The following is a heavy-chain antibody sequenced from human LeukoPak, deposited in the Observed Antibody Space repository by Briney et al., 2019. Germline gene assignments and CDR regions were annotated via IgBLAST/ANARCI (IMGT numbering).Heavy chain of an antibody. CDR3: AKDGEG. J-gene: IGHJ4*02. CDR1: GFTFSNYA. CDR2: ITGSDGRT. D-gene: IGHD3-10*01. V-gene: IGHV3-23*01. Sequence: PGGSLRLSCAASGFTFSNYAMAWVRQAPGKGLEWVSTITGSDGRTYYTDSVKGRFTISRDNSKNTLYLQMNSLRAEDTAVYYCAKDGEGGGQGTLVTVSS.